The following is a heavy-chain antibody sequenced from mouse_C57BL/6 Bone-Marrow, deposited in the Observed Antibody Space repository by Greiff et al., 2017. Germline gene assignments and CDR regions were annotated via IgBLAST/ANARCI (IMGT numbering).Heavy chain of an antibody. CDR2: INPGSGGT. CDR3: ARGYYDAMDY. D-gene: IGHD1-1*02. Sequence: VQLQESGAELVRPGTSVKVSCKASGYAFTNYLIEWVKQRPGQGLEWIGVINPGSGGTNSNEKFKGKATLTADKSSSTAYMQLSSLTSEDSAVYFCARGYYDAMDYWGQGTSVTVSS. V-gene: IGHV1-54*01. CDR1: GYAFTNYL. J-gene: IGHJ4*01.